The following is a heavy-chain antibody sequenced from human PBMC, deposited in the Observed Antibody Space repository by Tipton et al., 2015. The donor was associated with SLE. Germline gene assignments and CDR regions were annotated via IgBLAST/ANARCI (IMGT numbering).Heavy chain of an antibody. D-gene: IGHD5-12*01. J-gene: IGHJ3*02. CDR2: INHSGST. CDR3: ARDASVDIDALDI. Sequence: TLSLTCAVYGGSFSGYYWSWIRQPQGKGLEWIGEINHSGSTNYNPSLKSRVTISVDTSKNQFSLKLSSVTAADTAVYYCARDASVDIDALDIWGQGTMVTVSS. CDR1: GGSFSGYY. V-gene: IGHV4-34*01.